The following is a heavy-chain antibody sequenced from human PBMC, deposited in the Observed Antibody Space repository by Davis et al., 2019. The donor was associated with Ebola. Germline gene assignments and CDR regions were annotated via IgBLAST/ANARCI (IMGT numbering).Heavy chain of an antibody. D-gene: IGHD1-20*01. CDR3: ARPSYNWSDVGPPSMDV. J-gene: IGHJ6*03. CDR1: GFTFSRYW. V-gene: IGHV5-51*01. Sequence: PGGSLRLSCAASGFTFSRYWIGWVRHTPGKGLEWMGIIYPGDSDTRYSPSFQGHVTIPADKSINTAYFQWSSLGASDTATYYCARPSYNWSDVGPPSMDVWGEGTTVTVSS. CDR2: IYPGDSDT.